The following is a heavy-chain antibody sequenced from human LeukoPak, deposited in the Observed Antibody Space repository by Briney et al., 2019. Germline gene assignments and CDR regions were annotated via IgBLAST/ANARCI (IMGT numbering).Heavy chain of an antibody. V-gene: IGHV3-53*01. CDR2: IYSGGST. D-gene: IGHD3-22*01. Sequence: GGSLRLSCAASGFTVSSNYMSWVRQAPGKGLEWVSVIYSGGSTYYADSVKGRFTISRDNSKNTLYLQMNSLRAEDTAVYYCARGTAYYYDSSGYDFDYWGQGTLVTVSS. CDR3: ARGTAYYYDSSGYDFDY. J-gene: IGHJ4*02. CDR1: GFTVSSNY.